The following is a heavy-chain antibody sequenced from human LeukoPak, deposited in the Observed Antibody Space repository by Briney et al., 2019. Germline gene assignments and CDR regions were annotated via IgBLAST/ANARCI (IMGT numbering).Heavy chain of an antibody. V-gene: IGHV4-59*08. CDR2: IHYSGST. J-gene: IGHJ4*02. D-gene: IGHD2-2*01. CDR3: ARRLGSSSTGFDY. Sequence: PGGSLRLSCTVSGGSISSYYWSWIRQPPGKGLEWIGSIHYSGSTTYNPSLKSPVTISVDTSKNQFSLKLSSVTAADTAVYYCARRLGSSSTGFDYWGQGTLVTVSS. CDR1: GGSISSYY.